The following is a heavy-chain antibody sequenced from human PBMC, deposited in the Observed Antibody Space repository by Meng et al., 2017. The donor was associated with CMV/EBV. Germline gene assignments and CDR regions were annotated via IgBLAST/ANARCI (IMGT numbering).Heavy chain of an antibody. CDR1: GFSFNGHA. Sequence: GESLKISCVGSGFSFNGHAMIWVRQPPGKGLEWVANIKQDGSEKYYVDSVKGRFTISRDNAKNSLYLQMNSLRAEDTAVYYCARESVVIQALGRAFDIWGQGTVVTVSS. CDR2: IKQDGSEK. J-gene: IGHJ3*02. V-gene: IGHV3-7*01. CDR3: ARESVVIQALGRAFDI. D-gene: IGHD2-2*01.